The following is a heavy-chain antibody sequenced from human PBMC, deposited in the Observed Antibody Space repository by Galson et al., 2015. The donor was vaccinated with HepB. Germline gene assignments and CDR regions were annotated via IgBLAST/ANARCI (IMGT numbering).Heavy chain of an antibody. CDR1: GGSITIGGYY. CDR2: IFDSGNI. D-gene: IGHD5-24*01. V-gene: IGHV4-31*03. Sequence: TLSLTCTVSGGSITIGGYYWTWVRQHPGEGLGWIGYIFDSGNIQYNPSLRSRLTISQDTSKNQFSLRMNSVTAADTAVYYCARGNLESDGYNLIYWGQGILVAVSS. CDR3: ARGNLESDGYNLIY. J-gene: IGHJ4*02.